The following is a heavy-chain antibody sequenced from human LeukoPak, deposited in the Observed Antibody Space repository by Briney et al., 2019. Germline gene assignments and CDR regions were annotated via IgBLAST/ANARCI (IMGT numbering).Heavy chain of an antibody. CDR3: ARDFAREFTTDY. Sequence: GGSLRLSCAASGFTFSNYNMNWVRQPPGKGLQWVSYISSSSNIIYYADSVKGRFTISRDNAKNSLFLQMNSLRAEDTAVYYCARDFAREFTTDYWGQGTLVTVSS. D-gene: IGHD3-10*01. CDR1: GFTFSNYN. V-gene: IGHV3-48*01. CDR2: ISSSSNII. J-gene: IGHJ4*02.